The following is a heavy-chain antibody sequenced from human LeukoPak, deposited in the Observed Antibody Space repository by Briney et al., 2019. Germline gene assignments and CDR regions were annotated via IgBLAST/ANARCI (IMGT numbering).Heavy chain of an antibody. CDR2: FDPEDDET. J-gene: IGHJ4*02. Sequence: ASVKVSCKVSGYTLTELSMHWVRQAPGKGLEWMGSFDPEDDETIYAQKFQGRVTMTEDTSTDTAYMELSSLRSEDTAVYYCATDLRQLVLFAYWGQGTLVTVSS. V-gene: IGHV1-24*01. D-gene: IGHD6-13*01. CDR1: GYTLTELS. CDR3: ATDLRQLVLFAY.